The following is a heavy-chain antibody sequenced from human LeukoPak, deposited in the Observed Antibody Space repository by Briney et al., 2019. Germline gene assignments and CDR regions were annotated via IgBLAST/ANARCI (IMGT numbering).Heavy chain of an antibody. CDR1: GFTFSSYA. CDR3: AKDRYAAEYYFDY. J-gene: IGHJ4*02. D-gene: IGHD6-13*01. CDR2: IRYDGSNE. V-gene: IGHV3-30*02. Sequence: GGSLRLSCAASGFTFSSYAMHWVRQAPGKGLEWVTFIRYDGSNEYYADSVKGRFTISRDNSKNTLYLQMNSLRAEDTAVYYCAKDRYAAEYYFDYWGQGTLVTVSS.